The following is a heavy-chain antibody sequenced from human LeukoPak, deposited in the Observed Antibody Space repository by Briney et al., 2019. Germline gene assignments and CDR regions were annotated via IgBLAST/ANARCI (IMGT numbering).Heavy chain of an antibody. CDR1: GFTFGSYA. J-gene: IGHJ4*02. CDR3: AKEGRIVGATTPHFDY. D-gene: IGHD1-26*01. Sequence: GGSLRLSCAASGFTFGSYAMSWVRQAPGKGLEWVSAISGSGGSTYYADSVKGRFTISRDNSKNTLYLQMNSLRAEDTAVYYCAKEGRIVGATTPHFDYWGQGTLVTVSS. CDR2: ISGSGGST. V-gene: IGHV3-23*01.